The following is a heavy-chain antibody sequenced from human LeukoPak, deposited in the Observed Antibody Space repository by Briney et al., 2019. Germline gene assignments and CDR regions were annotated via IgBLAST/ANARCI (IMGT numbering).Heavy chain of an antibody. Sequence: SQTLSLTCTLSGGSISSSSYYWGWLRQPPGKGLEWIGSIYYSGSTYYNPSLKSRVTISVDTSKNQFSLKLSSVTAAHTAVYYCVRARTMLSSRWTETGLDYGGQGTLVTVSS. CDR2: IYYSGST. J-gene: IGHJ4*02. CDR1: GGSISSSSYY. CDR3: VRARTMLSSRWTETGLDY. V-gene: IGHV4-39*07. D-gene: IGHD6-13*01.